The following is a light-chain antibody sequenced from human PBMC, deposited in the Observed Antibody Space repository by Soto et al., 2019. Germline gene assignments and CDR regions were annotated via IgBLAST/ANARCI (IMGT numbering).Light chain of an antibody. Sequence: VLTQSPATLSVSPGERATLTCGASQSVSSNLAWYQQKPGQAPRLLIYGASTRATGIPARFSGSGSGTEFTLTISSLQSEDFAVYYCQQYNNWPPGTFGQGTKVDIK. J-gene: IGKJ1*01. CDR3: QQYNNWPPGT. V-gene: IGKV3-15*01. CDR2: GAS. CDR1: QSVSSN.